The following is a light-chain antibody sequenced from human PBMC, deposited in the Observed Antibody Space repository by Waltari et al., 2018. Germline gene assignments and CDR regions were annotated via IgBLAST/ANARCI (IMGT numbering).Light chain of an antibody. V-gene: IGKV6D-21*02. CDR3: HQSSNFPLT. CDR2: YAS. CDR1: QSIGSS. Sequence: EVVLTQSPAFQSVTPTEKVTITCRASQSIGSSLHWYQQKPAQSPKLLIKYASQSISGVPSRFRASGSGTEFTLTISSLEPEDAAVYYCHQSSNFPLTFGGGTKVEIK. J-gene: IGKJ4*01.